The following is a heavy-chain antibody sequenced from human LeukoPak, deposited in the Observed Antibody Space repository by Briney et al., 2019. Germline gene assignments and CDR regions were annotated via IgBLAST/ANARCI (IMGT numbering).Heavy chain of an antibody. CDR1: GFTFSSYA. CDR3: AKERGYGGNLPCDS. CDR2: ISGSGETI. V-gene: IGHV3-23*01. J-gene: IGHJ4*02. Sequence: SGGSLRLSCAASGFTFSSYAMSWVRQAPGKGLEWVSVISGSGETIFYADSVKGRFTVSRDHSRKTVYLQMNSLRAEDTAVYYCAKERGYGGNLPCDSWGQGTLVTVSS. D-gene: IGHD4-23*01.